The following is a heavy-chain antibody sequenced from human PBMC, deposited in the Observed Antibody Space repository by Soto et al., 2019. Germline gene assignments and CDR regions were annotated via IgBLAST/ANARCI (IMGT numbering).Heavy chain of an antibody. Sequence: SETLSLTCTVSGSSISGFYWSWIRKSAGKGLEGIGRIYATGTTDYNPSHKSRVMMSVDTSKKQFSLKLRSVTAADTAVYYCVRDGTKTLRDWFDPWGQGISVTVSP. CDR3: VRDGTKTLRDWFDP. D-gene: IGHD1-1*01. CDR1: GSSISGFY. CDR2: IYATGTT. J-gene: IGHJ5*02. V-gene: IGHV4-4*07.